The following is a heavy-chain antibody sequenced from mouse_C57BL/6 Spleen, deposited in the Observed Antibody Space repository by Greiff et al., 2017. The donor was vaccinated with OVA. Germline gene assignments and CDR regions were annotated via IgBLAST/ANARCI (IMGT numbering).Heavy chain of an antibody. V-gene: IGHV5-16*01. CDR3: AREYYGSSYEEAMDY. J-gene: IGHJ4*01. D-gene: IGHD1-1*01. Sequence: DVKLVESEGGLVQPGSSMKLSCTASGFTFSDYYMAWVRQVPEKGLEWVANINYDGSSTYYLDSLKSRFIISRDNAKNILYLQMSSLKSEDTATYYCAREYYGSSYEEAMDYWGQGTSVTVSS. CDR1: GFTFSDYY. CDR2: INYDGSST.